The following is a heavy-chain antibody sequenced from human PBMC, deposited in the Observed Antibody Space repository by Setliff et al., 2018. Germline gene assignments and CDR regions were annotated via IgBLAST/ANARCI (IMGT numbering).Heavy chain of an antibody. Sequence: PGGSLRLSCAASGFTLSSYWMSWVRQAPGKGLEWVANIKQDGSEKYYVDSVKGRFTISRDNAKNTLYLQMNSLRAEDTAVYYCVRGYCSSSSCYGTMGYWGQGTLVTVSP. V-gene: IGHV3-7*01. D-gene: IGHD2-2*01. CDR3: VRGYCSSSSCYGTMGY. J-gene: IGHJ4*02. CDR2: IKQDGSEK. CDR1: GFTLSSYW.